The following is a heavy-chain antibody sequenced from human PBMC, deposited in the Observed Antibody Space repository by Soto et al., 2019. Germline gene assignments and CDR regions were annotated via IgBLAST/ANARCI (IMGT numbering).Heavy chain of an antibody. Sequence: PSETLSLTCTVSGGSISSSSYYWGWIRQPPGKGLEWIGSIYYSGSTYYNPSLKSRVTISVDTSKNQFSLKLSSVTAADTAVYYCASTTGVYSGYDLPYYYYYYTDVWGKGTTVTVSS. V-gene: IGHV4-39*01. CDR1: GGSISSSSYY. CDR2: IYYSGST. J-gene: IGHJ6*03. D-gene: IGHD5-12*01. CDR3: ASTTGVYSGYDLPYYYYYYTDV.